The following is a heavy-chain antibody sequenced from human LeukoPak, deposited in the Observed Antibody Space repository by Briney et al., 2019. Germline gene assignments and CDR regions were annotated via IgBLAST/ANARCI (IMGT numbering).Heavy chain of an antibody. CDR3: ARDSTLGYYDSSGYYYASFDY. D-gene: IGHD3-22*01. V-gene: IGHV3-21*01. CDR2: ISSSSSYI. J-gene: IGHJ4*02. CDR1: GFTFSSYS. Sequence: PGGSLRLSCAASGFTFSSYSMNWVRQAPGKGLEWVSSISSSSSYIYYADSVKGRFTISRDNAKNSLYLQMNSLRAEDTAVYYCARDSTLGYYDSSGYYYASFDYWGQGTLVTVSS.